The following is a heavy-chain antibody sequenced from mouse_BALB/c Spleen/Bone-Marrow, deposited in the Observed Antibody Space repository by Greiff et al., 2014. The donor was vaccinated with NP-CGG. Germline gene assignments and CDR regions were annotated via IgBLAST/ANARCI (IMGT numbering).Heavy chain of an antibody. V-gene: IGHV5-6*01. CDR3: SRLSYDYDGVWFAY. Sequence: EVKLMESGGDLVRPGGSLKLSCAASGFTFSSYDMSWVRQAPDKRLEWVATIGSGGSYTYYPDSVKGRFTISRDNAKNTLYLQMSSLKSEDTARYYCSRLSYDYDGVWFAYWGQGTLITVSA. D-gene: IGHD2-4*01. CDR2: IGSGGSYT. J-gene: IGHJ3*01. CDR1: GFTFSSYD.